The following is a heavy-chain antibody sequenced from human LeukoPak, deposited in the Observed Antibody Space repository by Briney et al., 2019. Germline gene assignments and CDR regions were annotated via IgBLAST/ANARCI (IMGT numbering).Heavy chain of an antibody. V-gene: IGHV4-34*01. Sequence: SETLSLTCAVWGGPFSGYYWSWIRQPPGKGLEWVGEINHSGSTNYNPSLKSRVTISVDTSKNQFSLKLSSVTAADTAVYYCARAQYSSSSGIDYWGQGTLVSVSS. CDR3: ARAQYSSSSGIDY. D-gene: IGHD6-6*01. CDR1: GGPFSGYY. CDR2: INHSGST. J-gene: IGHJ4*02.